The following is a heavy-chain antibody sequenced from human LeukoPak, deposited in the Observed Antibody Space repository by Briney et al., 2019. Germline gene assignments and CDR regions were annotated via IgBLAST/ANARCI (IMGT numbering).Heavy chain of an antibody. J-gene: IGHJ4*02. V-gene: IGHV3-33*01. CDR2: IWYDGSNK. D-gene: IGHD5-12*01. CDR1: GFTFSSYG. Sequence: GGSLRLSCAASGFTFSSYGMHWVRQAPGKGLEWVAVIWYDGSNKYYADSVKGRFTISRDNSKNTLYLQMNSLRAEDTAVYYCARGRGSTAGLFDSWGQGTLVTVSS. CDR3: ARGRGSTAGLFDS.